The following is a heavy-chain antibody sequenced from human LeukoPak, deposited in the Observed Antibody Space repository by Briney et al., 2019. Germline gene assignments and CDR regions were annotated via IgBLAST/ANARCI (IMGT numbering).Heavy chain of an antibody. CDR3: AREYGGGYSYGYYY. D-gene: IGHD5-18*01. V-gene: IGHV1-69*04. CDR1: GGTFSSYA. Sequence: ASVKVSCKASGGTFSSYAISWVRQAPGKGLEWVGRVIPTLGIANYAQSFRGRVTITADKSTGTAYVELSSLRSEDTAVYYCAREYGGGYSYGYYYWGQGTLVSVSS. J-gene: IGHJ4*02. CDR2: VIPTLGIA.